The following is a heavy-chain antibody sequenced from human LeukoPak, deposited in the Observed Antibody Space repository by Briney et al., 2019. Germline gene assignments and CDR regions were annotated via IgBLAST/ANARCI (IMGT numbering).Heavy chain of an antibody. Sequence: PSETLSLTCTVSGASLSSGGYYWGWIRQHPGKGLEWIEYIYYNGNTYYNPSLKSRVSISLDTSNIHFSLRLSSVTAADTAVYYCAREEGATTQQFDYWGQGTLVTVSS. CDR1: GASLSSGGYY. CDR2: IYYNGNT. J-gene: IGHJ4*02. D-gene: IGHD1-26*01. CDR3: AREEGATTQQFDY. V-gene: IGHV4-31*03.